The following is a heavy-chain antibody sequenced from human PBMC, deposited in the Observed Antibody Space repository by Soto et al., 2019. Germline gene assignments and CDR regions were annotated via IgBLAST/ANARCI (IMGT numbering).Heavy chain of an antibody. V-gene: IGHV3-30-3*01. CDR2: ISPNGNNA. CDR1: GSTFSSYD. CDR3: VRGPRHGAFDI. J-gene: IGHJ3*02. Sequence: QVQLVESGGDVVQPGRSLRLSCAASGSTFSSYDIHWVRQAPGKGLEWVAHISPNGNNAFYADSVKGRFTISRDNARKPVYLQVNSLRPEDTAVFPCVRGPRHGAFDIWGQGTLVTVSS.